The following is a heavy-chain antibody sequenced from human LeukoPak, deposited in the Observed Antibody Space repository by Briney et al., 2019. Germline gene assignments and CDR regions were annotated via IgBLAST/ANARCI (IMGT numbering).Heavy chain of an antibody. CDR3: ARASPYDTLTGYSPYYYMDV. J-gene: IGHJ6*03. V-gene: IGHV4-31*03. CDR1: GGSISSGGYY. Sequence: SQTLSLTCTVSGGSISSGGYYWSWIRQHPGKGLEWIGYIYYSGSTYYNPSLKSRVTISVDTSKNQFSLKLSSVTAADTAVYYCARASPYDTLTGYSPYYYMDVWGKGTTVTVSS. D-gene: IGHD3-9*01. CDR2: IYYSGST.